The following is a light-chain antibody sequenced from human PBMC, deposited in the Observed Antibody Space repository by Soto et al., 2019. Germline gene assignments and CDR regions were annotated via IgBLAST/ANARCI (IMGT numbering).Light chain of an antibody. CDR3: QQYEKWPPLT. J-gene: IGKJ4*01. CDR1: QSIYSN. CDR2: GAS. Sequence: EIVMTQSPATLSVSPGERATLSCRASQSIYSNLAWYQQKLGQAPRLLIYGASTRATGIPARFSGSGSGTEFTLTISSLQSEDFAVYYCQQYEKWPPLTFGGGTKLEI. V-gene: IGKV3-15*01.